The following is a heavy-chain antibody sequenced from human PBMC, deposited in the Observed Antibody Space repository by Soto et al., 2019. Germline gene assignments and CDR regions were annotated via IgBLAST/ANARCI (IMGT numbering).Heavy chain of an antibody. D-gene: IGHD2-15*01. CDR2: IIPIFGTA. V-gene: IGHV1-69*01. CDR3: ARDSISGGGNPGDWFDP. Sequence: QVQLVQSGAEVKKPGSSVKVSCKASGGTFSSYAISWVRQAPGQGLEWMGGIIPIFGTANYAQKFQGRVTSTEDESTSTAYMELSSLRSEDTAVYFCARDSISGGGNPGDWFDPWGQGTLVTVSS. J-gene: IGHJ5*02. CDR1: GGTFSSYA.